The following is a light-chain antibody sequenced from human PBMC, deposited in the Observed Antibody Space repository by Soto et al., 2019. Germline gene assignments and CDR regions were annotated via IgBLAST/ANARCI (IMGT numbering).Light chain of an antibody. CDR3: HQYAASPLT. J-gene: IGKJ1*01. CDR2: DAS. CDR1: QSVGRNY. V-gene: IGKV3-20*01. Sequence: EIVLTQSPGTLSLSPGERATLSCRASQSVGRNYLAWYQQKPGQAPRLIIYDASSRATGIPDSFSGSGSGTDFTLTISRLEPEDFAVYYCHQYAASPLTFGQGTKVEIK.